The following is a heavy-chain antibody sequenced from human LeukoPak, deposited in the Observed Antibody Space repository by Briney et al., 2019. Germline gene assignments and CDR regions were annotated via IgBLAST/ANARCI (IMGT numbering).Heavy chain of an antibody. CDR1: GGSISSYY. V-gene: IGHV4-4*07. D-gene: IGHD2-2*01. J-gene: IGHJ6*02. CDR2: IYTSGST. Sequence: PSETLSLTCTVSGGSISSYYWSWIRQPAGKGLEWIGRIYTSGSTDYNPSLKSRVTMSVDTSKNQFSLKLSSVTAADTAVYYCARVMIVSSAMRGYYYFYGMDVWGQGTTVTVSS. CDR3: ARVMIVSSAMRGYYYFYGMDV.